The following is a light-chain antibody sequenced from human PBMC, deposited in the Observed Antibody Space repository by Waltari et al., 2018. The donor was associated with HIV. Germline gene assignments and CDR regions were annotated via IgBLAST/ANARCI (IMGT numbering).Light chain of an antibody. CDR1: SSDVGGYNY. CDR3: SSYTSSSTV. J-gene: IGLJ1*01. V-gene: IGLV2-14*01. Sequence: QSALTQPASVSGSPGQSITISCTGTSSDVGGYNYVSWYQQHPGKAPKLMIYEVSNRPSGVSNRFSGSKFGNTASLTISGLQAEDEADYYCSSYTSSSTVFGTGTKVTVL. CDR2: EVS.